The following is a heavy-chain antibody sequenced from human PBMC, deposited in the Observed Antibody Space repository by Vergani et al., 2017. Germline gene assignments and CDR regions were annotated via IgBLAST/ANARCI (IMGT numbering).Heavy chain of an antibody. Sequence: QVQLQESGPGLVKPSETLSLTCTVSGGSISSYYWSWIRQPPGKGLEWIGYIYYSGGTNYNPSLQSRVTIAVDTSKNQFSLKLSTVTAADTAVYYCAGGSHYYYDSIPAWYYYGMDVWGQGTTVTVSS. V-gene: IGHV4-59*01. D-gene: IGHD3-22*01. CDR1: GGSISSYY. CDR2: IYYSGGT. CDR3: AGGSHYYYDSIPAWYYYGMDV. J-gene: IGHJ6*02.